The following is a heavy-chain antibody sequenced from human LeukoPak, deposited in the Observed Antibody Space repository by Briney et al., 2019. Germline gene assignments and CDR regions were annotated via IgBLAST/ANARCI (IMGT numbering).Heavy chain of an antibody. V-gene: IGHV1-46*01. CDR1: GYTFTSYY. CDR2: INPSGGST. D-gene: IGHD6-13*01. CDR3: ARRSSSSWSDYYYYYYMDV. J-gene: IGHJ6*03. Sequence: ASVKFSCKASGYTFTSYYMHWVRQAPGQGLEWMGIINPSGGSTSHAQKFQGRVTMTRDMSTSIVYMELSSLRSEDTAVYYCARRSSSSWSDYYYYYYMDVWGKGTTVTVSS.